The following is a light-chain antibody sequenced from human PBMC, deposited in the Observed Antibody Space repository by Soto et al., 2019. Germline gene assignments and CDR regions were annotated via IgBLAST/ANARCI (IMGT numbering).Light chain of an antibody. Sequence: QSALTQPASVSGSPGQSITISCTGGSGDIGNYYFVSWYQHYPGKAPKLIIYDASKRPSGISNRFSGSKSGNTASLTISGLQADDEATYYCCSYAGGSTWVFGGGTKVTVL. CDR2: DAS. CDR3: CSYAGGSTWV. J-gene: IGLJ2*01. V-gene: IGLV2-23*01. CDR1: SGDIGNYYF.